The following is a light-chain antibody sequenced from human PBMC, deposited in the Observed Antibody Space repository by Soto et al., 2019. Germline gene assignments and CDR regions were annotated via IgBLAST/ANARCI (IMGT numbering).Light chain of an antibody. J-gene: IGLJ2*01. CDR1: SSDVGGYNY. Sequence: QSALTQPPSASGSPGQSVTISCTGSSSDVGGYNYVSWYQQHPGKAPKLMIYEVSKRPSGVPDRLSGSKSGNTASLTVCGLQAEDEADYHCSAYGGSNTVVFGGGTKLT. CDR2: EVS. CDR3: SAYGGSNTVV. V-gene: IGLV2-8*01.